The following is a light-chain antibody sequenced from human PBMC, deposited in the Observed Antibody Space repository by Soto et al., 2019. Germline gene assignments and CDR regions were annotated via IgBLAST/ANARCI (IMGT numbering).Light chain of an antibody. V-gene: IGKV3-20*01. CDR2: GAS. CDR3: QQYGSSYPWT. J-gene: IGKJ1*01. Sequence: EIVLTQSPGTLSLSPGERATLSCRASQSVSSNYLAWYQQKPGQAPRLLIYGASSRATGIPDRFSGSGSGTDFTLTIRRLEPEDFAVYYCQQYGSSYPWTFGPGPKV. CDR1: QSVSSNY.